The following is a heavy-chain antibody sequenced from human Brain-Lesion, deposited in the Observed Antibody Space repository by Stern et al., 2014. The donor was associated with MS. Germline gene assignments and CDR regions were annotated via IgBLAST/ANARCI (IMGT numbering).Heavy chain of an antibody. CDR3: ARDITGSSAYFAY. Sequence: EVQLVQSGGDLVQPGRSLRLSCAAFGFTFDDYAMPWVRLAPGKGLEWVAGISWNSGTIGYADSVKGRFTTSRDNAYSSLYLQMNSLRPEDTALYYCARDITGSSAYFAYWGQGTLVTVSS. D-gene: IGHD1-14*01. J-gene: IGHJ4*02. V-gene: IGHV3-9*01. CDR1: GFTFDDYA. CDR2: ISWNSGTI.